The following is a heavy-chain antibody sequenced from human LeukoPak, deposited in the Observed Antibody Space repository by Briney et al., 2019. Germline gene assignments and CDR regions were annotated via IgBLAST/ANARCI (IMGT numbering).Heavy chain of an antibody. Sequence: VASVTVSCKASGYTFTSYGISWARQAPGQGLEWMGWISAYNGNTNYAQKLQGRVTMTTDTSTSTAYMELRSLRSDDTAVYYCARAGYYDSSGYYRLTDAFDIWGQGTMVTVSS. CDR2: ISAYNGNT. J-gene: IGHJ3*02. D-gene: IGHD3-22*01. V-gene: IGHV1-18*01. CDR3: ARAGYYDSSGYYRLTDAFDI. CDR1: GYTFTSYG.